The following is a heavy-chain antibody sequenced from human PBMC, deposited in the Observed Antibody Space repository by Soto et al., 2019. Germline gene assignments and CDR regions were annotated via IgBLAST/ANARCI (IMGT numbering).Heavy chain of an antibody. CDR1: GGTFSSYR. Sequence: QVQLVQSVAEVKKPGSSVKVSCKASGGTFSSYRINWVRQAPGQGLEWVGGIVPIYRTADYAQKFQGRVTITADESARTSYMELRSLKSQDTAVYYCVRASGAKLSSSWGQGTLVTVSS. J-gene: IGHJ4*02. D-gene: IGHD6-13*01. V-gene: IGHV1-69*01. CDR2: IVPIYRTA. CDR3: VRASGAKLSSS.